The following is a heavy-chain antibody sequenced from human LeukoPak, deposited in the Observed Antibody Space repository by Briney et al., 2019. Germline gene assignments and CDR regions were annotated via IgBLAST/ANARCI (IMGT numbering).Heavy chain of an antibody. CDR1: GGSIRSYH. D-gene: IGHD5-12*01. J-gene: IGHJ4*02. CDR2: IYDSGST. Sequence: SETLSLTCTVSGGSIRSYHWSWIRQPPGKRLEWIGYIYDSGSTNYNPSLKSRVTISIDTSKNQFSLKLSSVTAADTAVYYCARVSGYDWESFYDYWGQGTLVTVSS. CDR3: ARVSGYDWESFYDY. V-gene: IGHV4-59*01.